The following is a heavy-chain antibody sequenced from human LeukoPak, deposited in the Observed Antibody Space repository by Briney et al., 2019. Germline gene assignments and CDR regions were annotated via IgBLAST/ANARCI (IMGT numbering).Heavy chain of an antibody. V-gene: IGHV1-18*01. CDR3: ARLAVPYYYDSSGYYFGFDY. CDR1: GYTFTSYG. CDR2: ISAYNGNT. J-gene: IGHJ4*02. Sequence: ASVTVSCKASGYTFTSYGISWVRQAPGQGLEWMGWISAYNGNTNYAQKLQGRVTMTTDTSTSTAYMELRSLRSDDTAVYYCARLAVPYYYDSSGYYFGFDYWGQGTLVTVSS. D-gene: IGHD3-22*01.